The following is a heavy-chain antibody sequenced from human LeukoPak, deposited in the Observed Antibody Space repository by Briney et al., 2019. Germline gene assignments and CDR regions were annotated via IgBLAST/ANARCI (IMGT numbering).Heavy chain of an antibody. J-gene: IGHJ4*02. Sequence: GGSLRLSCAASGSTFSSYWMSWVRQAPGKGLEWVANIKQDGSEKYYVDSVKGRFTISRDNAKNSLYLQMNSLRAEDTAVYYCARVRAVAASFDYWGQGTLVTVSS. D-gene: IGHD6-19*01. CDR1: GSTFSSYW. CDR2: IKQDGSEK. V-gene: IGHV3-7*01. CDR3: ARVRAVAASFDY.